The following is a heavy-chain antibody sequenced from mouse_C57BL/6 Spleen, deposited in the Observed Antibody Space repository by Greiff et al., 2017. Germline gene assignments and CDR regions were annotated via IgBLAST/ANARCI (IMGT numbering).Heavy chain of an antibody. D-gene: IGHD1-1*01. Sequence: EVQLQQSGPELVKPGASVKMSCKASGYTFTDYNMHWVKQSHGKILEWIGYINPNNGGTSYNQKFKGKATLTVNKSSSTAYMELRSLTSEDSAVYYCARTIQITTVVADWYFDVWGTGTTVTVSS. CDR1: GYTFTDYN. CDR3: ARTIQITTVVADWYFDV. CDR2: INPNNGGT. V-gene: IGHV1-22*01. J-gene: IGHJ1*03.